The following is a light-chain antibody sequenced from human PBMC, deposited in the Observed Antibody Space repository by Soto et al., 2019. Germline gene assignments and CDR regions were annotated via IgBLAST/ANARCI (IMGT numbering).Light chain of an antibody. CDR1: QSVSSSY. J-gene: IGKJ4*01. CDR3: QQFGSSRT. Sequence: EIVLTQSPGTLSLSPGERATLSCRASQSVSSSYLAWYQQKPGQAPRLLIYGVSSRATGIPDRFSGSGSGTDFTLTISRLEPADFAVYYCQQFGSSRTFGGGTRVEIK. CDR2: GVS. V-gene: IGKV3-20*01.